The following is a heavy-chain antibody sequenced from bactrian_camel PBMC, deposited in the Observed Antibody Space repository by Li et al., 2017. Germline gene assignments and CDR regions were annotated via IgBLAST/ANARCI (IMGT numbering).Heavy chain of an antibody. CDR1: IYIKAC. CDR2: LDSDGAT. D-gene: IGHD2*01. V-gene: IGHV3S53*01. J-gene: IGHJ4*01. Sequence: VQLVESGGGSVQAGESLRLSCEYSIYIKACMGWFRQAPGKKREGVAALDSDGATNYSSAVEGRFTVSRDSGNNSVDLMMNSLKPEDTAMYYCAASFGPYCSGPYLARRANFEGQGTQVTVS.